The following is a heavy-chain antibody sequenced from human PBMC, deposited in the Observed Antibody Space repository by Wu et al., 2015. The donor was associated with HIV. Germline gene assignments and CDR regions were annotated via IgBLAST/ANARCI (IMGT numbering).Heavy chain of an antibody. J-gene: IGHJ4*02. CDR2: ISPNHGGT. Sequence: QVQLVQSETEVKKPGASMKVSCKASGYTLNDYNIHWVRQAPGQGLEWMGWISPNHGGTKYAENFRGRVTLTRDTSIDTTYMQLNSLRRDDTAVYYCARVKGPCPPIIMIRRGXVDYWGQGTLVTVSS. CDR3: ARVKGPCPPIIMIRRGXVDY. D-gene: IGHD3-22*01. CDR1: GYTLNDYN. V-gene: IGHV1-2*02.